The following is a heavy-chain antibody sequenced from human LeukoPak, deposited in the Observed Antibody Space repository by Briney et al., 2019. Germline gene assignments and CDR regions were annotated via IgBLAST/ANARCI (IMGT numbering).Heavy chain of an antibody. Sequence: ASVKVSCKASGGTFSSYAISWVRQAPGQGLEWMGWISAYNGNTNYAQKLQGRVAMTTDTSTSTAYMELRRLRSDDTAVYYCARDLIVATNRPSVLEYWGQGTLVTVSS. D-gene: IGHD5-12*01. V-gene: IGHV1-18*01. CDR1: GGTFSSYA. J-gene: IGHJ4*02. CDR2: ISAYNGNT. CDR3: ARDLIVATNRPSVLEY.